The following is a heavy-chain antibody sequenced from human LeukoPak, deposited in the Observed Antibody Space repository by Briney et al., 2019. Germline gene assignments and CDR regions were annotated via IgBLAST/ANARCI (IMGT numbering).Heavy chain of an antibody. J-gene: IGHJ2*01. CDR1: GYTFTGYY. Sequence: GASVKVSCKVSGYTFTGYYMHWVRQAPGQGLEWMGRINPNSGGTNYAQKFQGRVTMTRDTSISTAYMELSRLRSDDTAVYYCAREYSSSPWYFDVWGRGTLVTVSS. D-gene: IGHD6-6*01. CDR3: AREYSSSPWYFDV. V-gene: IGHV1-2*06. CDR2: INPNSGGT.